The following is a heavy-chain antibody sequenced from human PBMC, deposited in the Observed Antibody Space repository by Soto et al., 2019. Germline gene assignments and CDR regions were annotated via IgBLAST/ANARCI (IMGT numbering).Heavy chain of an antibody. V-gene: IGHV5-51*01. J-gene: IGHJ4*02. CDR2: IYPGDSDT. CDR1: GCSFSGYW. Sequence: GESLKISCKGSGCSFSGYWIGWVRQMPGKGLEWMGIIYPGDSDTRYSPSFQGQVTISADKSISTAYLQWNSLKASDTAMYYCARRPGIAGAADPFDYWGQGTLVTVSS. CDR3: ARRPGIAGAADPFDY. D-gene: IGHD1-20*01.